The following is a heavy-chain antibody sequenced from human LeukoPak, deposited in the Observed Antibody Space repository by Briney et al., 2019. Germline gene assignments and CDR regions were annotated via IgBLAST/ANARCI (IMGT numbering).Heavy chain of an antibody. CDR3: AKELQRYSSSPFDY. D-gene: IGHD6-13*01. J-gene: IGHJ4*02. Sequence: PGGSLRLSCAASGFTFSSYSMNWVRQAPGKGLEWVSSISSSSSYIYYADSVKGRFTISRDNSKNTLYLQMDSLRAEDTAVYYCAKELQRYSSSPFDYWGQGTLVTVSS. V-gene: IGHV3-21*04. CDR1: GFTFSSYS. CDR2: ISSSSSYI.